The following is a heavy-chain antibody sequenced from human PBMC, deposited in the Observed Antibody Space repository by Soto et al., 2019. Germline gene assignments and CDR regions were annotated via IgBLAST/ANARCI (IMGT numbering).Heavy chain of an antibody. CDR3: ASVDYYDSSGYLFGFDP. V-gene: IGHV4-39*01. Sequence: PSETLSLTCTVSGGSISTSSSYYWGWVRQPPGKGLEWIGSIYYSKNTYYNPSLKSRVTISVDTSKNQFSLKLTSVTAADTAVYYCASVDYYDSSGYLFGFDPWGQGTLVTVS. D-gene: IGHD3-22*01. CDR1: GGSISTSSSYY. J-gene: IGHJ5*02. CDR2: IYYSKNT.